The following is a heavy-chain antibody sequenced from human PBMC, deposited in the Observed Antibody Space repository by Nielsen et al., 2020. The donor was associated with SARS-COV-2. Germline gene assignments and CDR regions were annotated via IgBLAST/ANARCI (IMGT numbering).Heavy chain of an antibody. Sequence: GGSLRLSCAASGFTFSSYSMNWVRQAPGKGLEWVSSISSSSSYIYYADSVKGRFTISRDNAKNSLYLQMNSLRAEDTAVHYCARMYYDFWSGYPSGMDVWGQGTTVTVSS. CDR2: ISSSSSYI. D-gene: IGHD3-3*01. J-gene: IGHJ6*02. V-gene: IGHV3-21*01. CDR1: GFTFSSYS. CDR3: ARMYYDFWSGYPSGMDV.